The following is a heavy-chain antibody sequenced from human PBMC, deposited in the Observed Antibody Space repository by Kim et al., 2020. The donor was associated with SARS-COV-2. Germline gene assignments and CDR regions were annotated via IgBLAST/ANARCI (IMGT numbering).Heavy chain of an antibody. J-gene: IGHJ4*02. CDR1: GFTFSRYW. V-gene: IGHV3-7*03. Sequence: GGSLRLSCVASGFTFSRYWITWVRQPPGKGLEWVANINEDGSRNYYVDSVMGRFTMSRDNAMNSLYLHMNALRVEDTAVYYCVAGYTSGVWGQGTVVTVS. D-gene: IGHD5-18*01. CDR3: VAGYTSGV. CDR2: INEDGSRN.